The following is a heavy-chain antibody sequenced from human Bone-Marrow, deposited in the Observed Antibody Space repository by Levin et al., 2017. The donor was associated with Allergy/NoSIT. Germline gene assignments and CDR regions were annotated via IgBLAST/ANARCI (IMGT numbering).Heavy chain of an antibody. V-gene: IGHV1-18*01. CDR3: ARDTAPYYYHSGGYNV. J-gene: IGHJ4*02. D-gene: IGHD3-16*01. CDR2: ISPHDGDT. Sequence: GASVKVSCKASGYSFNSYGITWVRQAPGQGLEWMGWISPHDGDTDYAQNFQGRVSMTTDTSTNTAFMELRSLRSDDTAVYYCARDTAPYYYHSGGYNVWGQGTLVTVSS. CDR1: GYSFNSYG.